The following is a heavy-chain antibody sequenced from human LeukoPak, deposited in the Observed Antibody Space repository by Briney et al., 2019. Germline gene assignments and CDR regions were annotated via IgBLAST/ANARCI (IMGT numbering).Heavy chain of an antibody. J-gene: IGHJ6*03. CDR2: IRSKANSYAT. Sequence: PGGSLRLSCAASGFTFSGPAMHWVRQASGKGLEWVGRIRSKANSYATAYAASVKGRFTISRDDSKNTAYLQMNSLKTEDTAVYYCTSPDLTMVRGVTAYYYYYYLDVWGKGTTVTVSS. CDR3: TSPDLTMVRGVTAYYYYYYLDV. D-gene: IGHD3-10*01. V-gene: IGHV3-73*01. CDR1: GFTFSGPA.